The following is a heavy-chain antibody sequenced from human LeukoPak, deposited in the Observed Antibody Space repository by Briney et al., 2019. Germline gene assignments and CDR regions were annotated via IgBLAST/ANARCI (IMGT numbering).Heavy chain of an antibody. CDR2: IYYSGST. CDR3: ARAGNWNYPFDY. Sequence: PSETLSLTCTVSGGSISSHYWRWIRQPPGKGLEWIGYIYYSGSTNYNPSLKSRVTISVDTSKNQFSLKLSSVTAADTAVYYCARAGNWNYPFDYWGQGTLVTVSS. J-gene: IGHJ4*02. V-gene: IGHV4-59*11. D-gene: IGHD1-7*01. CDR1: GGSISSHY.